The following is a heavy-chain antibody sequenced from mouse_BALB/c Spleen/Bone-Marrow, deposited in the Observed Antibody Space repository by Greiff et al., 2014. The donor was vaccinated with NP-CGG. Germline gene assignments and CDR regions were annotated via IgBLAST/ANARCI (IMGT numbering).Heavy chain of an antibody. V-gene: IGHV14-3*02. Sequence: VQLQQSGAELVKPGASVKLSCTASGFNIKDTYMHWVKQRPEQGLEWIGRIDPANGNTKYDPKFQGKATITADTSSNTAYLQLSSLTSEDTAVYYGAAADSSGVFAYWGQGTLVTVSA. J-gene: IGHJ3*01. D-gene: IGHD3-2*01. CDR2: IDPANGNT. CDR1: GFNIKDTY. CDR3: AAADSSGVFAY.